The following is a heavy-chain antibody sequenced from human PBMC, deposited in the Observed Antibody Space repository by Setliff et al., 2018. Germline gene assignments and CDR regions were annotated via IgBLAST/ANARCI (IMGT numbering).Heavy chain of an antibody. CDR1: GGSISPYF. Sequence: SETLSLTCTVPGGSISPYFWSWIRQPPGKGLEWIGYIYHNGNTNFNPSLKTRVTMSVDPSKNQFALNLRSVTAADTAVYYCVRDRTAYSYGLDVWAQGTTVTVSS. V-gene: IGHV4-59*01. CDR3: VRDRTAYSYGLDV. J-gene: IGHJ6*02. D-gene: IGHD5-18*01. CDR2: IYHNGNT.